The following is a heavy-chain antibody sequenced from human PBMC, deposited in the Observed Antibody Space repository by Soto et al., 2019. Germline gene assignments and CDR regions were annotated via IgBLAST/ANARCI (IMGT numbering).Heavy chain of an antibody. CDR3: ARDASSGDYNDYYYYGMDV. CDR1: GFTFSNAW. Sequence: VGSLRLSCAASGFTFSNAWMSWVRQAPGKGLEWVSYISSSSSTIYYADSVKGRFTISRDNAKNSLYLQMNSLRDEDTAVYYCARDASSGDYNDYYYYGMDVWGQGTTVTVAS. V-gene: IGHV3-48*02. D-gene: IGHD3-22*01. CDR2: ISSSSSTI. J-gene: IGHJ6*02.